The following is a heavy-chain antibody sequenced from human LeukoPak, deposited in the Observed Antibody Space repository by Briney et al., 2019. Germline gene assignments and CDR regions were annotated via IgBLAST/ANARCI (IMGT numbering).Heavy chain of an antibody. CDR3: AKDGDHYYDSSGYFDY. Sequence: QAGRSLRLSCAASGFTFSSYGMHWVRQAPGKGLEWVAVISYDGSNKYYADSVKGRFTISRDNSKNTLYLQMNSLRAEDTAVYYCAKDGDHYYDSSGYFDYWGQGTLVTVSS. D-gene: IGHD3-22*01. CDR2: ISYDGSNK. J-gene: IGHJ4*02. V-gene: IGHV3-30*18. CDR1: GFTFSSYG.